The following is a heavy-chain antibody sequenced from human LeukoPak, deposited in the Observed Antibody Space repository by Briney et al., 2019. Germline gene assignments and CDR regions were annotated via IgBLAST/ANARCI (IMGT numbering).Heavy chain of an antibody. CDR1: GYTFTSFA. CDR2: ISAYNGKT. J-gene: IGHJ3*01. V-gene: IGHV1-18*01. Sequence: ASVKVSCKASGYTFTSFAMNWVRQAPGQGLEWMGWISAYNGKTNYAQKLQGRVTMTTDASTSTAYMELRSPRSDDTAVYYCARSGYCSSTSCYAGAFDFWGQGTMVTVSS. CDR3: ARSGYCSSTSCYAGAFDF. D-gene: IGHD2-2*01.